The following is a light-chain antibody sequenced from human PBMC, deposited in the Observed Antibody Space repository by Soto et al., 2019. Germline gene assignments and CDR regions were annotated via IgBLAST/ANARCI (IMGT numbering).Light chain of an antibody. CDR3: SSYAGTKNLI. J-gene: IGLJ2*01. Sequence: QSALTQPPSASGSPGQSVTISCTGTSSDVGAYNSVSWLRRYPGKAPKVMIYDVSKRPTGAPDRFSGSKSGNTASLTVSGLQAEDEADYYCSSYAGTKNLIFGGGTKLTVL. V-gene: IGLV2-8*01. CDR2: DVS. CDR1: SSDVGAYNS.